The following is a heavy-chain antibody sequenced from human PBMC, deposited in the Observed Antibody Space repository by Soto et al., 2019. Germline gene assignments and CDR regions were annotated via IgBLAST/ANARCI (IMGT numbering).Heavy chain of an antibody. D-gene: IGHD3-9*01. Sequence: KPSETLSLTCTVSGGSISSYYWSWIRQPPGKGLEWIGYIYYSGSTNYNPSLKSRVTISVDTSKNQFSLKLSSATAADTAVYYCARGPHYDILTGPTAPLYYYYGMDVWGQGTTVTVSS. CDR3: ARGPHYDILTGPTAPLYYYYGMDV. CDR1: GGSISSYY. CDR2: IYYSGST. J-gene: IGHJ6*02. V-gene: IGHV4-59*01.